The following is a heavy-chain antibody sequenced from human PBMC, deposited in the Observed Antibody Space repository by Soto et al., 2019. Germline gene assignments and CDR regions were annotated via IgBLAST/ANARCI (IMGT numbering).Heavy chain of an antibody. CDR2: IYYSGST. D-gene: IGHD6-19*01. CDR3: ARHGSSGWMTYSFVAFDI. Sequence: PSETLSLTCTVSGGSISSSSYYWGWIRQPPGKGLEWIGSIYYSGSTYYNPSLKSRVTISVDTSKNQFSLKLSSVTAADTAVYYCARHGSSGWMTYSFVAFDIWGQGTMVTVSS. CDR1: GGSISSSSYY. J-gene: IGHJ3*02. V-gene: IGHV4-39*01.